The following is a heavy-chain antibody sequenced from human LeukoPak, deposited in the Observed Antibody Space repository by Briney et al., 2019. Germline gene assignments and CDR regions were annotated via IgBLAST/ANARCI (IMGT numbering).Heavy chain of an antibody. CDR2: ISSSSSTI. CDR1: GFPFSSYS. Sequence: GGSLRLSCAASGFPFSSYSMNWVRQAPGKGLEWVSYISSSSSTIYYADSVKGRFTISRENAKNSLYLQMNSLSDEDTAVYYCARGHYYYYGMDVWGQGTTVTVSS. CDR3: ARGHYYYYGMDV. V-gene: IGHV3-48*02. J-gene: IGHJ6*02.